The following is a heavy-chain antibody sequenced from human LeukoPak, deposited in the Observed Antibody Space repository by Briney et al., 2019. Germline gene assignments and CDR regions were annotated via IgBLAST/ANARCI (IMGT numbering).Heavy chain of an antibody. D-gene: IGHD1-1*01. Sequence: GGSLRLSCVASGFPFSSYWMTWVRQAPGKGLEWVANIKQDGSKKSYVDSVKGRFTISRDNAKNSLYLQMNSLRAEDTAVYYCARVGAGNDRGMDVWGQGTTVTVSS. CDR3: ARVGAGNDRGMDV. J-gene: IGHJ6*02. V-gene: IGHV3-7*03. CDR2: IKQDGSKK. CDR1: GFPFSSYW.